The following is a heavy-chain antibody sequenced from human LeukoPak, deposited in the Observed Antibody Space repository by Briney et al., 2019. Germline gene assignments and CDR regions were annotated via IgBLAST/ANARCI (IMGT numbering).Heavy chain of an antibody. J-gene: IGHJ4*02. D-gene: IGHD7-27*01. V-gene: IGHV1-46*01. CDR2: IIPIFGTA. CDR1: GYTFTSYY. CDR3: VRTPPNWGFDY. Sequence: ASVKVSCKASGYTFTSYYMHWVRQAPGQGLEWMGGIIPIFGTANYAQKFQGRVTMTSDSSISTAYMELSSLRSEDTAIYYCVRTPPNWGFDYWGQGTLVTVSS.